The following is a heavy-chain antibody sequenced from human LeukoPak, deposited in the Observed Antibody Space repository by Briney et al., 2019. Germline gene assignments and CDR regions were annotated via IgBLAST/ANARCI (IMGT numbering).Heavy chain of an antibody. Sequence: PGGSLRLSCAASGFTFDDYAIHWVRQAPGKGLEWVSGISWNSGSIGYADSVKGRFTISRDNAKNSLYLQMNSLRAEDMALYYCAKGAAMVPYYYFDYWGQGTLVTVSS. V-gene: IGHV3-9*03. J-gene: IGHJ4*02. D-gene: IGHD5-18*01. CDR1: GFTFDDYA. CDR3: AKGAAMVPYYYFDY. CDR2: ISWNSGSI.